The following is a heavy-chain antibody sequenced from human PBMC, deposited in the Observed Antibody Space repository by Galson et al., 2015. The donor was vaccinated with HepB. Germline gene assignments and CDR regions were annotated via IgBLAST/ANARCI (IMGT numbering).Heavy chain of an antibody. CDR3: ARDGSGSYFVSAHPLYYYYGMDV. J-gene: IGHJ6*02. V-gene: IGHV6-1*01. Sequence: CAISGDSVSSNSAAWNWIRQSPSRGLEGLGRTYYRSKWYNDYAVSVKSRITINPDTSKNQFSLQLNSVTPEDTAVYYCARDGSGSYFVSAHPLYYYYGMDVWGQGTTVTVSS. D-gene: IGHD3-10*01. CDR1: GDSVSSNSAA. CDR2: TYYRSKWYN.